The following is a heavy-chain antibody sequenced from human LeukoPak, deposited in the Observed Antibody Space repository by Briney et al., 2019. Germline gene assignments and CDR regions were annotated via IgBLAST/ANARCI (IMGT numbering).Heavy chain of an antibody. J-gene: IGHJ5*02. CDR1: GGSISSSSYY. D-gene: IGHD6-6*01. Sequence: SETLSLTCTVSGGSISSSSYYWGWIRQPPGKGLEWIGSIYYSGSTYYNPSLKSRVTISVDTSKNQFSLKLSSVTAADTAVYYCAREVEYSSSAENNWFDPWGQGTLVTVSS. V-gene: IGHV4-39*07. CDR3: AREVEYSSSAENNWFDP. CDR2: IYYSGST.